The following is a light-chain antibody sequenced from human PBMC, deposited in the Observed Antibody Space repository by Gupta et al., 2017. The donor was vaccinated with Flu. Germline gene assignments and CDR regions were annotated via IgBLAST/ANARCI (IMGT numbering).Light chain of an antibody. Sequence: EIVMTQSPATLSVSTGERATLACRASQSVSNNLAWYQQKPGQAPRLLIYCASTRATGIPARFSVSGSGTEFTLTLSSLQSEDFAVYYCQQYNNWPPWTFGQGTKVEIK. V-gene: IGKV3-15*01. CDR1: QSVSNN. CDR3: QQYNNWPPWT. J-gene: IGKJ1*01. CDR2: CAS.